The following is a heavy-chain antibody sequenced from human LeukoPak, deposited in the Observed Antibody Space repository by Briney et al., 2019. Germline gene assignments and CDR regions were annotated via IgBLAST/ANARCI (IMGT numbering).Heavy chain of an antibody. CDR3: ARAQAVARSYYYYGMDV. Sequence: PGGSLRLSCAASGFTFSSYDMHWVRQATGKGLEWVSAIGTAGDTYYPGSVKGRFTISRENAKNSLYLQMNSLRAGDTAVYYCARAQAVARSYYYYGMDVWGQGTTVTVSS. V-gene: IGHV3-13*01. J-gene: IGHJ6*02. CDR1: GFTFSSYD. CDR2: IGTAGDT. D-gene: IGHD6-19*01.